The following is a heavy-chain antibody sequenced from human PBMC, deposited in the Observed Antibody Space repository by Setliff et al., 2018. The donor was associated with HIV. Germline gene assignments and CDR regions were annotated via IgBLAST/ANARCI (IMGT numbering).Heavy chain of an antibody. V-gene: IGHV1-3*01. CDR3: ARVLWGNPRD. J-gene: IGHJ4*02. D-gene: IGHD7-27*01. CDR1: GYTFTSFA. CDR2: INAGNGNT. Sequence: ASVKVSCKASGYTFTSFAMHWVRQAPGQRLEWMGWINAGNGNTKYSQKFQGRVTITRDISASTAYMELTSVSAADTAVYYCARVLWGNPRDWGQGTLVTVSS.